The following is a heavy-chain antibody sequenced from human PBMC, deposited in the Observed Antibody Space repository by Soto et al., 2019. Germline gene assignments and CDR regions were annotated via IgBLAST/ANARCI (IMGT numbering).Heavy chain of an antibody. J-gene: IGHJ4*02. CDR3: ARDEGYCSSTSCYVLDY. CDR2: IIPILAIA. Sequence: QVQLVQSGAEVKKPGSSVKVSCKASGGTFSIYTISWVRQAPGQGLEWMGRIIPILAIANYAQKFQGRVTITADKSTSTAYMELSSLRSEDTAVYYCARDEGYCSSTSCYVLDYWGQGTLVTVSS. CDR1: GGTFSIYT. D-gene: IGHD2-2*01. V-gene: IGHV1-69*08.